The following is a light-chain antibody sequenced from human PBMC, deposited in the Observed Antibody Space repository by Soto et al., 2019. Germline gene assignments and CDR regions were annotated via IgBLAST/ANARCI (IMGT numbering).Light chain of an antibody. Sequence: QSALTQPASVSESPGQSVTISCTGTSSDVGGYNYVSWYHQHPGKAPKLMIYDVNNRPSGISHRFSGSKSGNTTSVAISGLQAEDEDDYYCSSFTSTSTFVFGTGTKLTV. CDR2: DVN. CDR3: SSFTSTSTFV. J-gene: IGLJ1*01. CDR1: SSDVGGYNY. V-gene: IGLV2-14*01.